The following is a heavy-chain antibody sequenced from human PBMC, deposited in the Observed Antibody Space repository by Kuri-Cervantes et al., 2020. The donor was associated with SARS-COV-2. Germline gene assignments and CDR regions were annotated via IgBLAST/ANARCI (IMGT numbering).Heavy chain of an antibody. D-gene: IGHD5-12*01. Sequence: GESLKISCAASGFTFSSYWMHWVRQAPGKGLVWVSRINSDGSSTSYADSVKGRFTISRDNAKNTLYLQMNSLRAEDTAVYYCARHVDIVATMRDYYYYYMDVWGKGTTVTVSS. V-gene: IGHV3-74*01. CDR3: ARHVDIVATMRDYYYYYMDV. CDR2: INSDGSST. J-gene: IGHJ6*03. CDR1: GFTFSSYW.